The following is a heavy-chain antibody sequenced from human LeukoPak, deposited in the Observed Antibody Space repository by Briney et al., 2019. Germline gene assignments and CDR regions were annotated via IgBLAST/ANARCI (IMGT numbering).Heavy chain of an antibody. Sequence: SETLSLTCAVYGGSFSGYYWSWIRQPPGKGLEWIGEINHSGSTNYNPSLKSRVTISVDTSKNQFSLKLSSVTAADTAVYYCARLIVVVPAAIYYYYSYMAVWGKGTTLTVS. V-gene: IGHV4-34*01. CDR3: ARLIVVVPAAIYYYYSYMAV. D-gene: IGHD2-2*02. J-gene: IGHJ6*03. CDR1: GGSFSGYY. CDR2: INHSGST.